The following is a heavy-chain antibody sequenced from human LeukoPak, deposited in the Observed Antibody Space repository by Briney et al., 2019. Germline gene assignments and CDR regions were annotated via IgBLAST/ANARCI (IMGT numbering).Heavy chain of an antibody. CDR2: ISSSSSYI. CDR3: ARDYGSGSYYHYYYYYGMDV. Sequence: GGSLRLSCAASGFTFSSYSRNWVRQAPGKGLEWVSSISSSSSYIYYADSVKGRFTISRDNAKNSLYLQMNSLRAEDTAVYYCARDYGSGSYYHYYYYYGMDVWGQGTTVTVSS. J-gene: IGHJ6*02. CDR1: GFTFSSYS. D-gene: IGHD3-10*01. V-gene: IGHV3-21*01.